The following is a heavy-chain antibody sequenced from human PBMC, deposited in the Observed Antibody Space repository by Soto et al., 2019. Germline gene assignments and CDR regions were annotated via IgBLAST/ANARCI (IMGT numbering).Heavy chain of an antibody. CDR2: ISSNGGST. J-gene: IGHJ4*02. Sequence: GGSLRLSCAASGFTFSSYAMHWVRQAPGKGLEYVSAISSNGGSTYYANSVKGRFTISRDNSKNTLYLQMGSLRAEDMAVYYCARRETLNDYDSSGYFDYWGQGTLVTVSS. D-gene: IGHD3-22*01. CDR3: ARRETLNDYDSSGYFDY. CDR1: GFTFSSYA. V-gene: IGHV3-64*01.